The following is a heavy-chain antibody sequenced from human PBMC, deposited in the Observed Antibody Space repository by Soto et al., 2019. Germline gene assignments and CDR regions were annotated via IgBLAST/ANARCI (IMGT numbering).Heavy chain of an antibody. V-gene: IGHV3-33*01. J-gene: IGHJ6*02. CDR1: GFTFSSYG. D-gene: IGHD6-13*01. Sequence: PGGSLRLFCAASGFTFSSYGMHWVRQAPGKGLEWVAVIWYDGSNKYYADSVKGRFTISRDNSKNTLYLQMNSLRAEDTAVYYCARDLLSSSWYYPYYYYGMDVWGQGTTVTVSS. CDR2: IWYDGSNK. CDR3: ARDLLSSSWYYPYYYYGMDV.